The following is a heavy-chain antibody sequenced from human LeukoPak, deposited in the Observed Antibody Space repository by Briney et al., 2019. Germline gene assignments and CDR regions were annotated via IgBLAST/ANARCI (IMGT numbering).Heavy chain of an antibody. CDR1: GGSISSGSYY. Sequence: SQTLSLTCTVSGGSISSGSYYWSWIRQPAGKGLEWIGRIYTSGSTNYNPSLKSRVTISVDTSKNQFSLKLSSVTAADTAVYYCASQYYDFWSGYPLKAFDIWGQGTMVTVSS. V-gene: IGHV4-61*02. J-gene: IGHJ3*02. CDR2: IYTSGST. CDR3: ASQYYDFWSGYPLKAFDI. D-gene: IGHD3-3*01.